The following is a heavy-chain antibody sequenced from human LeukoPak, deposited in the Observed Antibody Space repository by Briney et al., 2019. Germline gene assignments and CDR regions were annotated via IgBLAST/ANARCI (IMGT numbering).Heavy chain of an antibody. Sequence: PSETLSLTCTVSGGSISSSSYYWGWIRQPPGKGLEWIGSIYYSGSTYYNPSLKSRVTISVDTSKNQFSLKLSSVTAADTAVYYCARTYYDILTGYWYFDLWGRGTLVTVSS. CDR1: GGSISSSSYY. V-gene: IGHV4-39*01. CDR3: ARTYYDILTGYWYFDL. D-gene: IGHD3-9*01. J-gene: IGHJ2*01. CDR2: IYYSGST.